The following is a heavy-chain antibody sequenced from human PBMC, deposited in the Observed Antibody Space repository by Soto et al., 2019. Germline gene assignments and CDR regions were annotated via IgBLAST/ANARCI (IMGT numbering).Heavy chain of an antibody. CDR2: ISAYNGNT. CDR1: GYTFTSYG. V-gene: IGHV1-18*04. Sequence: ASVKVSCKASGYTFTSYGISWVRQAPGQGLEWMGWISAYNGNTNYAQKLQGRVTMTTDTSTSTAYMELRSLRSDDTAVYYCARGAIFGVVIRSYYYCGMDVWGQGTTVTVSS. CDR3: ARGAIFGVVIRSYYYCGMDV. J-gene: IGHJ6*02. D-gene: IGHD3-3*01.